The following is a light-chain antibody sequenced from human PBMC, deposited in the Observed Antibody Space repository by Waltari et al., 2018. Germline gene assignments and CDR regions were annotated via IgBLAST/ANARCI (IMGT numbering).Light chain of an antibody. V-gene: IGLV2-14*01. CDR2: DVT. Sequence: QSALTQPASVSGSPGQSITISCTGTSSDVGSYNYVSWYQQHPGKAPKLMIYDVTKRPSGVYNRLSGSKSGNTASLTISGLQAEDEADYYCSSYTSSSTWVFGGGTKLTVL. CDR3: SSYTSSSTWV. J-gene: IGLJ3*02. CDR1: SSDVGSYNY.